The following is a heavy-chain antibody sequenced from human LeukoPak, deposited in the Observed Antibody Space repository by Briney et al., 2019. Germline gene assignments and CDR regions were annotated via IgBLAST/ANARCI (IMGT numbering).Heavy chain of an antibody. D-gene: IGHD3-22*01. CDR1: GCTFSSYA. CDR3: ARLMVITIDYFDY. CDR2: IIHTFGTA. V-gene: IGHV1-69*13. J-gene: IGHJ4*02. Sequence: SVKDSCKASGCTFSSYAISWVRQAPGRGREWMGGIIHTFGTANYAHTFQGGVMITADEYTSTAYMQLSRQRSEDTGVYYCARLMVITIDYFDYWGEGTLVTVSS.